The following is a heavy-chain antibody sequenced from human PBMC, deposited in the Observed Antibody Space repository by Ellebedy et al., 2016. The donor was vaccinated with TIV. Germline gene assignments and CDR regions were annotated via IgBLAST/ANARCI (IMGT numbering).Heavy chain of an antibody. CDR2: IYWNDGE. CDR3: AHRPDYGDLIDF. J-gene: IGHJ4*02. CDR1: GFSLTTSGVG. V-gene: IGHV2-5*01. Sequence: SGPTLVKPTQTLTLTCTFSGFSLTTSGVGVGWIRQPPGKALEWLAPIYWNDGERYNPSLKSRLTITKDTSKNQVVLTMTNVDPVDTATYYCAHRPDYGDLIDFWGQGTLVTVSS. D-gene: IGHD4-17*01.